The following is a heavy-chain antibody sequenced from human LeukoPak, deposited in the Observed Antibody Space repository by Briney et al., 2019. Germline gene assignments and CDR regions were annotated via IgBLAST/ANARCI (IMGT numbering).Heavy chain of an antibody. V-gene: IGHV4-38-2*02. D-gene: IGHD4-17*01. CDR3: ARAGAAPVTTSLDLDY. Sequence: SETLSLTRTVSGYSISSGYYWGWIRQPPGKGLEWIGSIYHSGSTYYNPSLKSRVTISVDTSENQFSLKLSSVTAADTAVYYCARAGAAPVTTSLDLDYWGQGTLVTVSS. CDR1: GYSISSGYY. CDR2: IYHSGST. J-gene: IGHJ4*02.